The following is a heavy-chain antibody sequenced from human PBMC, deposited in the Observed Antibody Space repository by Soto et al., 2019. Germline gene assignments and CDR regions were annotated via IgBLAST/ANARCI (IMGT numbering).Heavy chain of an antibody. CDR1: GYTFSNYG. Sequence: QVQLVQSGAEVKKFGASVKVSCKASGYTFSNYGISWVRQAPGQGLEWMGWIRVYSGDTHYAQNFRGRVTMTADTSTTTAYMDLSNLTSDDTAVYFCARRSGTTIFDFWGPGTLVTVSS. J-gene: IGHJ4*02. D-gene: IGHD1-1*01. CDR3: ARRSGTTIFDF. V-gene: IGHV1-18*04. CDR2: IRVYSGDT.